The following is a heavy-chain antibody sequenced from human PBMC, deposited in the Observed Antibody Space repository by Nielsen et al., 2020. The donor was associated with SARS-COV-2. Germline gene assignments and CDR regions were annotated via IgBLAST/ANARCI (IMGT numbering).Heavy chain of an antibody. D-gene: IGHD6-19*01. Sequence: GSLKISCAASGFTFDDYGMSWVRQAPGKGLEWVSGINWNGGSTGYADSVKGRFTISRDNAKNSLYLQMNSLRAEDTAVYYCARGGEYSSGWFTSYYGMDVWGQGTTVTVSS. CDR3: ARGGEYSSGWFTSYYGMDV. V-gene: IGHV3-20*04. CDR1: GFTFDDYG. J-gene: IGHJ6*02. CDR2: INWNGGST.